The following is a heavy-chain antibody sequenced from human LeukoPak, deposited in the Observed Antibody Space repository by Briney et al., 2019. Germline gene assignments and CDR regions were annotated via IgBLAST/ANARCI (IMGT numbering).Heavy chain of an antibody. V-gene: IGHV5-51*01. Sequence: GESLKISCKGSGYAFSNYWIVWVRQMPGKGLEWMGIIYSPSFQGPVTISADKSIDTAYLQWSSLKASDTAIYYCARRSPTDWFDPWGQGTLVTVSS. CDR2: IY. CDR1: GYAFSNYW. J-gene: IGHJ5*02. CDR3: ARRSPTDWFDP.